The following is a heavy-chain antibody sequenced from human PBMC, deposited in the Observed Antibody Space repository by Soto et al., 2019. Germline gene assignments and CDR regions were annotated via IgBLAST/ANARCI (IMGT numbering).Heavy chain of an antibody. V-gene: IGHV4-59*08. CDR3: ARGITIFGVVNDY. CDR1: GRSISSYY. D-gene: IGHD3-3*01. Sequence: PSYTLCITCTVSGRSISSYYWSWIRQPPGKGLEWIGYIYYSGSTNYNPSLKSRVTISVDTSKNQFSLKLSSVTAADTAVYYCARGITIFGVVNDYWGQGNLVTVSS. J-gene: IGHJ4*02. CDR2: IYYSGST.